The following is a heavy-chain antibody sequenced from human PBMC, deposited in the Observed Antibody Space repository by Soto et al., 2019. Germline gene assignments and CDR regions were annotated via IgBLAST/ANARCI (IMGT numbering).Heavy chain of an antibody. CDR3: ARGRYGDY. CDR2: ISAHNGNT. V-gene: IGHV1-18*01. D-gene: IGHD1-1*01. CDR1: GYTFTSYG. J-gene: IGHJ4*02. Sequence: QVHLVQSGAEVKKPGASVKVSCKASGYTFTSYGINLVRQAPGQGLEWMGWISAHNGNTDYAQKLQGRVIVTRDTSTSTAYMELRSLRSDAKAVYYCARGRYGDYWGQGDLVTVS.